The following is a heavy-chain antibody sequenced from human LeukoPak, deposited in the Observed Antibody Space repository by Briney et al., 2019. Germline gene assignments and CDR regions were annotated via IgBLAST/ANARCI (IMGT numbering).Heavy chain of an antibody. CDR1: GYTFISYC. D-gene: IGHD3-10*01. V-gene: IGHV1-46*01. CDR3: ARARVLLWFGELFPFDY. CDR2: INPSGSNT. Sequence: GASVKVSCKASGYTFISYCLHWVRQAPGQGLEWMGIINPSGSNTNYAQKFQGRVTLTTDTSTSTVYMELSSLRSDDTAVYYCARARVLLWFGELFPFDYWGQGTLVTVSS. J-gene: IGHJ4*02.